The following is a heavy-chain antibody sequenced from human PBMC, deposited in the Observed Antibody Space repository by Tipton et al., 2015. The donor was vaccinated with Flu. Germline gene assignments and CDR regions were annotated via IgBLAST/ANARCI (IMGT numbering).Heavy chain of an antibody. D-gene: IGHD3-22*01. V-gene: IGHV4-38-2*02. Sequence: LRLSCSVSGDSIGSEYYWAWVRQPPGEGLEWIGNIHRTGTTYFNPSLTSRVTISVDTSKNQFSLRLTSVTAADTAVYFCAREGFDSREYYPNWFDPWGQGTLVTVSP. CDR2: IHRTGTT. CDR1: GDSIGSEYY. J-gene: IGHJ5*02. CDR3: AREGFDSREYYPNWFDP.